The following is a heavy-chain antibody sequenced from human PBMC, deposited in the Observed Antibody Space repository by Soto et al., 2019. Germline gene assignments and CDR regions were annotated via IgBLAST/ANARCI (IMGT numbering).Heavy chain of an antibody. CDR1: GGTFNTYA. D-gene: IGHD3-16*02. CDR3: SRSVGAGGVIGGFDY. J-gene: IGHJ4*02. V-gene: IGHV1-69*19. Sequence: QVQLVQSGPEMKKPGSAVKVSCKASGGTFNTYAMNWVRQVPGQGLEWMGGIFPMFDVPRYAQKFHGRVTNTLDESSNTAYMDLSSLRFDETARYYCSRSVGAGGVIGGFDYLGQGTLVSV. CDR2: IFPMFDVP.